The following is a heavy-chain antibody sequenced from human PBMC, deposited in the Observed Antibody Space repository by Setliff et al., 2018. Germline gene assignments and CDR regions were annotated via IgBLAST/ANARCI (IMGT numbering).Heavy chain of an antibody. V-gene: IGHV5-51*01. CDR2: IYPGDSDT. D-gene: IGHD3-3*01. CDR1: GYTFTNYW. J-gene: IGHJ3*02. Sequence: GESLKISCKGSGYTFTNYWIGWVRQMPGKGLEWMGIIYPGDSDTRYSPSFQGQVTISADKSISIAYLHWSSLKASDTAMYYCARQAISGSDAFDIWGQGTLVTVSS. CDR3: ARQAISGSDAFDI.